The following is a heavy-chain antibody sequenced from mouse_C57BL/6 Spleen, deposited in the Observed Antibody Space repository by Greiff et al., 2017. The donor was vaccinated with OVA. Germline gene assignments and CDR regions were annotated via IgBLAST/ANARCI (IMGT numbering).Heavy chain of an antibody. D-gene: IGHD2-5*01. V-gene: IGHV1-4*01. Sequence: VQVVESGAELARPGASVKMSCKASGYTFTSYTMHWVKQRPGQGLEWIGYINPSSGYTKYNQKFKDKATLTADKSSSTAYMQLSSLTSEDSAVYYCARDRDSNYVGYYYAMDYWGQGTSVTVSS. CDR1: GYTFTSYT. CDR3: ARDRDSNYVGYYYAMDY. J-gene: IGHJ4*01. CDR2: INPSSGYT.